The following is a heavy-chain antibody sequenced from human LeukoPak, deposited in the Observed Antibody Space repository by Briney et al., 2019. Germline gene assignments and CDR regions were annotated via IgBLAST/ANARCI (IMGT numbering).Heavy chain of an antibody. D-gene: IGHD3-22*01. J-gene: IGHJ4*02. Sequence: GASVKVSCKASGYTFTGYYMHWVRQAPGQGLEWMGWINPNSGGTNYAQKFQGRVTMTRDTSISTAYMELSRPRSDDTAVYYCARGHPYYYDSSGYYYLPETDYWGQGALVTVSS. CDR3: ARGHPYYYDSSGYYYLPETDY. CDR2: INPNSGGT. CDR1: GYTFTGYY. V-gene: IGHV1-2*02.